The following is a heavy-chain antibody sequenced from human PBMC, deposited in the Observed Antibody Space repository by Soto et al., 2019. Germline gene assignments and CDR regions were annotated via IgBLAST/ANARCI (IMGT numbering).Heavy chain of an antibody. CDR1: GFTFSSYA. CDR2: ISGSGGST. V-gene: IGHV3-23*01. D-gene: IGHD3-22*01. Sequence: GGFLRLSCAASGFTFSSYAMSWVRQAPGKGLEWVSAISGSGGSTYYADSVKGRFTISRDNSKNTLYLQMNSLRAEDTAVYYCTKWPGRSYYDSSGYYSDWGQGTLVTVSS. J-gene: IGHJ4*02. CDR3: TKWPGRSYYDSSGYYSD.